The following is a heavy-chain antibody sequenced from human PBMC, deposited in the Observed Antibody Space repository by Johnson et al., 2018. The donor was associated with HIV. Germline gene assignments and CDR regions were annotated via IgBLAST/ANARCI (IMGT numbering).Heavy chain of an antibody. CDR3: AKSIAAAGTNAFDI. CDR2: ISYDGSNK. D-gene: IGHD6-13*01. J-gene: IGHJ3*02. V-gene: IGHV3-30*04. CDR1: GFTFSSYA. Sequence: QVQLVESGGGVVQPGRSLRLSCAASGFTFSSYAMHWVRQAPCKGLEWVAVISYDGSNKYYADSVKGRFTISRDNSKNTLYLQMNSLRAEDTAVYYCAKSIAAAGTNAFDIWGQGTMVTVSS.